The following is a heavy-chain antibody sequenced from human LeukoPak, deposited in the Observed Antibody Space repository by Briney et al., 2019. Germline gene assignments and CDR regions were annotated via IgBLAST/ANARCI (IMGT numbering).Heavy chain of an antibody. D-gene: IGHD5-12*01. Sequence: GASVKVSCKASGYTFTGYGISWVRQAPGQGLEWMGWISAYNGNTNYAQKLHGRVTMTTDTSTSTAYMELRSLRSDDTAVYYCARVPNSGYDGDYFDYWGQGTLVTVSS. CDR1: GYTFTGYG. CDR2: ISAYNGNT. V-gene: IGHV1-18*01. J-gene: IGHJ4*02. CDR3: ARVPNSGYDGDYFDY.